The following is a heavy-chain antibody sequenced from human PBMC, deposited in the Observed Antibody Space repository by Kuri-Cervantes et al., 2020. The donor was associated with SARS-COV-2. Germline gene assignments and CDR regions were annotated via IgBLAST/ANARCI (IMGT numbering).Heavy chain of an antibody. CDR3: AKDFGTYYDSSGYLKY. CDR2: ISGSGGST. V-gene: IGHV3-23*01. CDR1: GFTFDEYA. Sequence: GGSLRLSCAASGFTFDEYAMSWVRQAPGKGLEWVSAISGSGGSTYYADSVKGRFTISRDNSKNTLYLQMNSLRAEDTAVYYCAKDFGTYYDSSGYLKYWGQGTLVTVSS. D-gene: IGHD3-22*01. J-gene: IGHJ1*01.